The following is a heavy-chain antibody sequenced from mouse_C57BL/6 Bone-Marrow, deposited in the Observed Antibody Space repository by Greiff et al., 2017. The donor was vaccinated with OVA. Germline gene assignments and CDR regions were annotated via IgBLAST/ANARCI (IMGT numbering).Heavy chain of an antibody. CDR2: TWWDDDK. V-gene: IGHV8-8*01. D-gene: IGHD6-1*01. CDR3: ARIPSHIDV. Sequence: QVTLKEPGPGILQPSQTLSLTCSFSGFSLSTFGMGVGWIRQPSGKGLEWLAHTWWDDDKYYNPALKSRPPTSKDTSKNQVLLKIANVDTADTATYYCARIPSHIDVWGTGTTVTVSS. J-gene: IGHJ1*03. CDR1: GFSLSTFGMG.